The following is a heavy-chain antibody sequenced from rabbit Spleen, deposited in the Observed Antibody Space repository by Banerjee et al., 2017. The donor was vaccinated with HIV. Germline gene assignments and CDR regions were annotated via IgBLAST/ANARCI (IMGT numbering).Heavy chain of an antibody. CDR2: IYIGISST. CDR1: GFDFSTNA. J-gene: IGHJ3*01. CDR3: ARAIVPWLGLTRLDL. D-gene: IGHD4-1*01. V-gene: IGHV1S40*01. Sequence: QSLEESGGDLVKPGASLTLTCTASGFDFSTNAMCWVRQAPGKGLEWIGCIYIGISSTYYASWAKGRFTISKTSSTTVTLEMTSLTAADTATYFCARAIVPWLGLTRLDLWGPGTLVTVS.